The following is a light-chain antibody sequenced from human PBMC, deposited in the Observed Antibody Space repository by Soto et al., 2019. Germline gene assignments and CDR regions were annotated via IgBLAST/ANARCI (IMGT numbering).Light chain of an antibody. CDR2: DAS. V-gene: IGKV3-11*01. J-gene: IGKJ5*01. CDR1: QSVSSY. Sequence: EILLTQSPATLSHPPGQGHTVSWRSSQSVSSYLAWYQPKPGQAHRLLIYDASNRATGIPARFSGSGSGTDFTLTISRLQPEDLAIYYCQQSSTWPPITVGQGTRLELK. CDR3: QQSSTWPPIT.